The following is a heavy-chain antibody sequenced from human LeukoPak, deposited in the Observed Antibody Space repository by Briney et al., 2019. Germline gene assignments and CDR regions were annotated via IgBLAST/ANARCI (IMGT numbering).Heavy chain of an antibody. D-gene: IGHD3-10*01. CDR1: GFTFSSYA. V-gene: IGHV3-23*01. CDR3: AKVDSPLLYRSGRDFDY. CDR2: ISGSGGST. Sequence: GGSLRLSCAASGFTFSSYAMSWVRQAPGKGLEWVSAISGSGGSTYYADSVKGRFTISRDNSKNTLYLQMNSLRAEDTAVYYCAKVDSPLLYRSGRDFDYWGQGTLVTVSS. J-gene: IGHJ4*02.